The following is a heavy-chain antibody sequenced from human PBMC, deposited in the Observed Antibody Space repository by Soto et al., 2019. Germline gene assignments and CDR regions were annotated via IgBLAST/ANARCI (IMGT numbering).Heavy chain of an antibody. J-gene: IGHJ6*02. D-gene: IGHD3-22*01. CDR3: ARDLEDSSGYSPYYYYGMDV. CDR1: GFTFSSYA. CDR2: LSYDGSNK. V-gene: IGHV3-30-3*01. Sequence: GGSLRLSCAASGFTFSSYAMHWVRQAPGKGLEWVAVLSYDGSNKYYADSVKGRFTISRDNSKNTLYLQMNSLRAEDTAVYYCARDLEDSSGYSPYYYYGMDVWGQGTTVTVS.